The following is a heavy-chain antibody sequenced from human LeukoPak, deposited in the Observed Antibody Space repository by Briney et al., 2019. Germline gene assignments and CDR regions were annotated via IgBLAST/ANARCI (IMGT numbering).Heavy chain of an antibody. CDR1: GGSFSEYY. CDR3: ATHGDYVAFDI. J-gene: IGHJ3*02. Sequence: SETLSLTCAVYGGSFSEYYWGWIRQPPGKGLEWIGYIYHSGSTYYNPSLKSRVTISVDRSKNQFSLKLSSVTAADTAVYYCATHGDYVAFDIWGQGTMVTVSS. CDR2: IYHSGST. V-gene: IGHV4-30-2*01. D-gene: IGHD4-17*01.